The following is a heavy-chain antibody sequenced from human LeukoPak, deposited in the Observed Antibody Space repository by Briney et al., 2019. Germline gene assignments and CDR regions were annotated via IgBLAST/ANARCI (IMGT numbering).Heavy chain of an antibody. CDR1: GGTFSSYA. D-gene: IGHD2-2*01. CDR3: ARDRGECSSTSCAPNWFDP. V-gene: IGHV1-69*13. Sequence: SVKVSCKASGGTFSSYAISWVRQAPGQGLEWMGGIIPIFGTANYAQKFQGRVTITADESTSTAYMELSSLRSEDTAVYYCARDRGECSSTSCAPNWFDPWGQGTLVTVSS. CDR2: IIPIFGTA. J-gene: IGHJ5*02.